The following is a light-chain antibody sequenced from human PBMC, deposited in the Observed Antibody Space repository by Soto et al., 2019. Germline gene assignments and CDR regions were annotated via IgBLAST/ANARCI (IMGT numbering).Light chain of an antibody. Sequence: EMVLTQSPATLSLSPGERATLSCRASQSVSSSLAWYQQKPGQAPRLLISDASNRATGLPARFSGSGSGTDFTLTISSLEPEDFAVYYCQQRSNWPITFGQGTRLEIK. CDR2: DAS. J-gene: IGKJ5*01. V-gene: IGKV3-11*01. CDR3: QQRSNWPIT. CDR1: QSVSSS.